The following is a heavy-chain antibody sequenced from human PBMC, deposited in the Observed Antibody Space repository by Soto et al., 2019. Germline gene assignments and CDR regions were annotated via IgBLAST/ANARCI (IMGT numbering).Heavy chain of an antibody. CDR2: INHSGST. D-gene: IGHD3-3*01. Sequence: PSETLSLTCAVYGGSFSGYYWSWIRQPPGKGLEWIGEINHSGSTNYNPSLKSRVTISVDTSKNQFSLKLSSVTAADTAVYYCARATYDFWSGYYINWFDPWGQGTLVTVSS. CDR1: GGSFSGYY. J-gene: IGHJ5*02. V-gene: IGHV4-34*01. CDR3: ARATYDFWSGYYINWFDP.